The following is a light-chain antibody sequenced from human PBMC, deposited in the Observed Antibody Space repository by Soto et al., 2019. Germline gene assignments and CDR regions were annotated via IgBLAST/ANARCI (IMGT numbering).Light chain of an antibody. Sequence: EIVLTQSPGTLSLSPGERATLSCRASQSVSNNHLAWYQQKPGQAPRLLIYAASSRATGIPDRFSGSGSWTDFTLTISRLEPEDFEVYYCQQTAIFGPGTKVDNK. V-gene: IGKV3-20*01. J-gene: IGKJ3*01. CDR1: QSVSNNH. CDR3: QQTAI. CDR2: AAS.